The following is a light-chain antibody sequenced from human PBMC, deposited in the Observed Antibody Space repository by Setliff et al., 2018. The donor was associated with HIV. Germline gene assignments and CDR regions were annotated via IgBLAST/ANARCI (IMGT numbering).Light chain of an antibody. V-gene: IGLV2-23*02. CDR2: DVN. CDR1: SSDVGAYNY. J-gene: IGLJ1*01. CDR3: CSYVNSGIYV. Sequence: SVLTQPASVSGSPGQAITISCSGTSSDVGAYNYVSWYQQHPGKAPKVMIYDVNKWPSGVSNRFSGSKSGNTASLTISGLQAEDEADYYCCSYVNSGIYVFGTGTKVTVL.